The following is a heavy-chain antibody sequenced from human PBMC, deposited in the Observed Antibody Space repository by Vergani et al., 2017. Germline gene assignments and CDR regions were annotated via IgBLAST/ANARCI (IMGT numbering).Heavy chain of an antibody. CDR2: INPNTGAT. D-gene: IGHD2-2*01. CDR3: ARDRQNWLLGTSCLNF. Sequence: QVQLVQSEAEVKKPGASVKVSCKASEYTFTDYYIHWVRQAPGQGLEWMGWINPNTGATNYPQKFQGRVTMTRDTSISTTYMELSRLRSDDTAIYYCARDRQNWLLGTSCLNFWGQGTLVTVSS. J-gene: IGHJ4*02. V-gene: IGHV1-2*02. CDR1: EYTFTDYY.